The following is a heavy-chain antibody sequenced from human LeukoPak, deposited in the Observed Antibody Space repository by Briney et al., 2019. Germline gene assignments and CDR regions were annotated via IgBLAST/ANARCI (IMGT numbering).Heavy chain of an antibody. CDR2: IYYSGST. Sequence: SETLSLTCTVSGGSISSGGYYWSWIRQHPGKGLEWIGYIYYSGSTYYNPSLKSRVTISVDTSKNQFSLKLSSVTAADTAVYYCARYSYGYSNYYYYYYMDVWGKGTTVTVSS. CDR1: GGSISSGGYY. CDR3: ARYSYGYSNYYYYYYMDV. D-gene: IGHD5-18*01. V-gene: IGHV4-31*03. J-gene: IGHJ6*03.